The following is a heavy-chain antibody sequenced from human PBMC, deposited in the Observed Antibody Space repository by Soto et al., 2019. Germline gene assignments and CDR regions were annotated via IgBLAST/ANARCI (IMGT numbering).Heavy chain of an antibody. Sequence: EVQLVESGGGLVQPGGSLRLSCAASGFTFSSYDMHWVRQATGKGLEWVSAIGTAGDTYYPGSVKGRFTISRENAKNSLYLQMNSLRAGDTAVYYCARFGSTSCYDYWGQGTLVTVSS. CDR3: ARFGSTSCYDY. J-gene: IGHJ4*02. D-gene: IGHD2-2*01. V-gene: IGHV3-13*01. CDR2: IGTAGDT. CDR1: GFTFSSYD.